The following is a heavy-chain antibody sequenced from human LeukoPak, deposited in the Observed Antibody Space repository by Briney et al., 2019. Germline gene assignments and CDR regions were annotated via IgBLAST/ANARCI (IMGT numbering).Heavy chain of an antibody. Sequence: SETLSLTCTVSGGSIGSTNYYWAWIRQPPGKGLEWIGSIYYSGSTYYNPSLKSRVTISVDTSKSQFSLKLSSVTAADTAVYYCARHRTGSYPVGFDPWGQGTLVIVSS. J-gene: IGHJ5*02. CDR1: GGSIGSTNYY. CDR3: ARHRTGSYPVGFDP. V-gene: IGHV4-39*01. D-gene: IGHD1-26*01. CDR2: IYYSGST.